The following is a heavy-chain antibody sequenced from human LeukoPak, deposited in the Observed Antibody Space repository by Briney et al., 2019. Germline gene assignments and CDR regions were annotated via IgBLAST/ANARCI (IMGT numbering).Heavy chain of an antibody. D-gene: IGHD6-13*01. CDR3: ARDLGSWLANWFDP. Sequence: SVKVSCKASGGTFSSYAISWVRQAPGQGLERMGGIIPIFGTANYAQKFQGRVTITADESTSTAYMELSSLRSEDTAVYYCARDLGSWLANWFDPWGQGTLVTVSS. V-gene: IGHV1-69*13. CDR2: IIPIFGTA. CDR1: GGTFSSYA. J-gene: IGHJ5*02.